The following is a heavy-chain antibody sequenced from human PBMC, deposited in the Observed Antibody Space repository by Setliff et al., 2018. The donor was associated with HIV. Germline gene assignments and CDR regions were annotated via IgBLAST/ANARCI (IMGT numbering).Heavy chain of an antibody. V-gene: IGHV4-39*01. CDR3: ARLPVFGVVIIGSYFDY. CDR2: IYYSGST. J-gene: IGHJ4*02. Sequence: ASETLSLTCTVSGGSISSSSYYWGWIRQPPGKGLEWIGSIYYSGSTYYNPSLNSRVTMSVDTSKNQFSLKLSSVTAADTAVYYCARLPVFGVVIIGSYFDYWGQGTLVTVSS. D-gene: IGHD3-3*01. CDR1: GGSISSSSYY.